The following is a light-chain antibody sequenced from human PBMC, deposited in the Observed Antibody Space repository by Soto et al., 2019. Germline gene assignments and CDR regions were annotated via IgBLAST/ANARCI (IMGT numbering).Light chain of an antibody. J-gene: IGKJ1*01. CDR1: QSVSSY. CDR3: QQRRYSPVT. CDR2: DAS. V-gene: IGKV3-11*01. Sequence: EMVLTQSPAILSISLGERATLSCSASQSVSSYFALYQQKPGQAPRLLIYDASNRPTCVPARFSGSGSGTDFTLTISSLEPEDFAVCYCQQRRYSPVTFGQGTKVEIK.